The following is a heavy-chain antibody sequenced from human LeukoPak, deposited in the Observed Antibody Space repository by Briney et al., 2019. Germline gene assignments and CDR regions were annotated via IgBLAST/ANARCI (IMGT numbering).Heavy chain of an antibody. CDR2: ISGSSSTI. J-gene: IGHJ3*02. V-gene: IGHV3-48*02. D-gene: IGHD2-15*01. CDR3: ARDRCYAFDI. CDR1: GFTFSTYS. Sequence: GGSLRLSCAASGFTFSTYSMNWVPQAPGKGQEWVSYISGSSSTIYYADSMKGRFTISRDNAKNSLYLQMNSLRDEDTAVYFCARDRCYAFDIWGQGTMVTVSS.